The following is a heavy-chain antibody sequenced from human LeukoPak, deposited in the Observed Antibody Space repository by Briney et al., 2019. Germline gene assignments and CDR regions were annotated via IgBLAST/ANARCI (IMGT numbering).Heavy chain of an antibody. CDR2: IPFSSSTI. CDR1: GFTFSTYS. Sequence: PGGSLRLSCAASGFTFSTYSRNWVRQAPGKGLEWVSYIPFSSSTIYYADSVKGRFTISRDNAKNSLYLQMNSLRAEDTAVYYCARGYSSSWYFVFDYWGQGTLVTVSS. V-gene: IGHV3-48*01. CDR3: ARGYSSSWYFVFDY. J-gene: IGHJ4*02. D-gene: IGHD6-13*01.